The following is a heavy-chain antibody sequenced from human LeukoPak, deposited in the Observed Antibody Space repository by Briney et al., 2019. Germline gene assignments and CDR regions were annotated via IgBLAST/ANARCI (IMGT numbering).Heavy chain of an antibody. CDR2: LYSGGNL. CDR3: ARGEGHNWNANELSY. D-gene: IGHD1-20*01. V-gene: IGHV3-53*01. CDR1: GFAVNTHY. J-gene: IGHJ4*02. Sequence: GGSLRLSCAGAGFAVNTHYMSWVRQAPGKGLEWVSTLYSGGNLYYADSVQGRFTISRDDSQNTLCLQMNSLRTEDTAVYYCARGEGHNWNANELSYWGQGTLVTVSS.